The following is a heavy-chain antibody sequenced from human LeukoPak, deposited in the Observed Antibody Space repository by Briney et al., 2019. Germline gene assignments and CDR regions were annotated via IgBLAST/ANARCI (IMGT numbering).Heavy chain of an antibody. CDR2: ARNEANYYTT. Sequence: GGSLRLSCAASGFTFSDHHMDWVRQAPGKGREWVGRARNEANYYTTEYAASVNGRFTISRDDSKDSLYLQMHSLKTEDTAVYYCTREVGLWSSTVVNYYYYYIDVWGKGTTVTISS. D-gene: IGHD4-23*01. J-gene: IGHJ6*03. CDR1: GFTFSDHH. CDR3: TREVGLWSSTVVNYYYYYIDV. V-gene: IGHV3-72*01.